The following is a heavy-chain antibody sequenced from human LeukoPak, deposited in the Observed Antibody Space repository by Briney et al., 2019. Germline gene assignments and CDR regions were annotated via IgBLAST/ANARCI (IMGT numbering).Heavy chain of an antibody. CDR2: IHNDGST. CDR3: ASLARDY. J-gene: IGHJ4*02. CDR1: GFIVSNTY. Sequence: GESLKISCAASGFIVSNTYMTCVRQAPGKGLEWVSVIHNDGSTYYADSVKGRFTVSRDNSKNMVFIRMNSLRVEDTAVYFGASLARDYWGQGTLVSVSS. V-gene: IGHV3-53*01. D-gene: IGHD3-3*02.